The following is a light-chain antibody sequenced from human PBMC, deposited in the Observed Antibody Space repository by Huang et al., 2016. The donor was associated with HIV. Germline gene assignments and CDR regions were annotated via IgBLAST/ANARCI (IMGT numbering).Light chain of an antibody. Sequence: EIVLTQSPATLSLSPGERATLSCRARQSVSNYLAWYQQRPGQAPRLLISDASNRATGIPARFSGSGSGTDFTLTIGSLEPEDFAVYYGQQRSSWQFTFGPGTKVDIK. CDR2: DAS. J-gene: IGKJ3*01. CDR3: QQRSSWQFT. V-gene: IGKV3-11*01. CDR1: QSVSNY.